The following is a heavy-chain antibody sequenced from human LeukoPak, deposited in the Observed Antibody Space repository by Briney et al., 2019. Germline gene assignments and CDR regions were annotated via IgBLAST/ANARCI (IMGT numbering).Heavy chain of an antibody. CDR2: IYPSDSDT. V-gene: IGHV5-51*01. Sequence: GESLKISCKGSGYIFTSYWIGWVRQMPGKGLEWIGTIYPSDSDTRYSSSFQGQVTISADKSISTAYVQWSSLKASDTAMYYCASTGDCRGGSCRSRWGYWGQGTLVTVSS. J-gene: IGHJ4*02. D-gene: IGHD2-15*01. CDR3: ASTGDCRGGSCRSRWGY. CDR1: GYIFTSYW.